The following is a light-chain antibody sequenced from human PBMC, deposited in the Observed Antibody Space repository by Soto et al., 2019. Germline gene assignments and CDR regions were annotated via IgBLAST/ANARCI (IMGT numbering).Light chain of an antibody. V-gene: IGKV3-20*01. J-gene: IGKJ1*01. Sequence: EIVLAQTPVTLSLSPGERATLSCRASESVNRAYLAWYQHRPAQAPRLLIYGASSRATGVPDRFSGSGSGTEFTLTITRLEPADFALYYCQQYGYSPCTFGLGTKVEIK. CDR2: GAS. CDR1: ESVNRAY. CDR3: QQYGYSPCT.